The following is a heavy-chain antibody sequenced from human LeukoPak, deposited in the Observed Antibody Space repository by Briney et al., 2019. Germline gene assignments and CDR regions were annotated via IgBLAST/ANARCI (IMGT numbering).Heavy chain of an antibody. D-gene: IGHD3-10*01. J-gene: IGHJ4*02. CDR2: FDPEDGET. CDR3: ATLTHYGSGSYYRTLDY. CDR1: GYTLTELS. Sequence: ASVKVSCKFSGYTLTELSMHWVRQAPGKGLEWMGGFDPEDGETIYAQKFQGRVTMTEDTSTDTAYMGLSSLRSEDTAVYYCATLTHYGSGSYYRTLDYWGQGTLVTVS. V-gene: IGHV1-24*01.